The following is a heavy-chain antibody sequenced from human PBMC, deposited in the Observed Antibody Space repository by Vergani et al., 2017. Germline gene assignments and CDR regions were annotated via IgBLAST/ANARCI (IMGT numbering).Heavy chain of an antibody. J-gene: IGHJ2*01. V-gene: IGHV4-39*01. CDR3: ARGRGHNRYFDL. Sequence: QLQLQESGPGLVKPSETLSLICTVSGGSINPSSSFCGRVRQSAGKGLGWIGSVKYVGRTYYIPSLQSRPTVFVDTSNNQSSLNLTSVTAADTAVYYYARGRGHNRYFDLWGRGTLVTVSS. D-gene: IGHD3-10*01. CDR1: GGSINPSSSF. CDR2: VKYVGRT.